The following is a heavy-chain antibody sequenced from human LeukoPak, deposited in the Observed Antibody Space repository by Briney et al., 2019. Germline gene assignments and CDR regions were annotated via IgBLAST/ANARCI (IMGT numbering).Heavy chain of an antibody. CDR2: ISDSGSDI. Sequence: PGGSPRLSCAASGFTFSDYYMNWIRQAPGKGLEWVSYISDSGSDIYYADSVKGRFTISRDNAKNSLYLQMSSLRAEDTAMYYCARGTYRHDYWGQGTLVTVSS. V-gene: IGHV3-11*04. CDR1: GFTFSDYY. CDR3: ARGTYRHDY. J-gene: IGHJ4*02.